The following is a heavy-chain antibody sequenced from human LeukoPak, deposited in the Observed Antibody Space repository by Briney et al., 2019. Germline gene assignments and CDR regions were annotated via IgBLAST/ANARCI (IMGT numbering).Heavy chain of an antibody. J-gene: IGHJ5*02. CDR2: IIPIFGTA. CDR1: GGTFSSYA. D-gene: IGHD1-26*01. Sequence: SVKVSCKASGGTFSSYAISWVRQAPGQGREWMGGIIPIFGTANYAQKFQGRVTITADESTSTAYMELSSLRSEDTAVYYCARGIVGATHWFDPWGQGTLVTVSS. V-gene: IGHV1-69*01. CDR3: ARGIVGATHWFDP.